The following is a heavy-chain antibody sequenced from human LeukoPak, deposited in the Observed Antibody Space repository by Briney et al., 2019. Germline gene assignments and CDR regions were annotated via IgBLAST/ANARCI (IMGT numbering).Heavy chain of an antibody. J-gene: IGHJ5*02. CDR2: INPSVGST. D-gene: IGHD1-26*01. CDR1: GYTFTTYY. V-gene: IGHV1-46*01. CDR3: ARDHSGSQHWFDP. Sequence: EASVKVSCKASGYTFTTYYVHWVRQAPGQGLEWMGVINPSVGSTSYAQKFQGRVTMTRDTSTSTVYMELSSLRSEDTAVYYCARDHSGSQHWFDPWGQGTLVTVSS.